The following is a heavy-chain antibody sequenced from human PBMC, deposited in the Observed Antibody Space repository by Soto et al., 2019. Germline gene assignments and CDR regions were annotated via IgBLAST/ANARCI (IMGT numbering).Heavy chain of an antibody. CDR2: ISHDGSYQ. CDR3: AKDEISKTIRGDAFNF. V-gene: IGHV3-30*18. Sequence: LGLSSAASGFTFSSDGMHWVRQAPGKGLEWVAVISHDGSYQYYVDSVKGRFTISRDNSKNTLYLQMNSLRAEDTAVYYCAKDEISKTIRGDAFNFWGQGTMVTVSS. J-gene: IGHJ3*01. D-gene: IGHD1-7*01. CDR1: GFTFSSDG.